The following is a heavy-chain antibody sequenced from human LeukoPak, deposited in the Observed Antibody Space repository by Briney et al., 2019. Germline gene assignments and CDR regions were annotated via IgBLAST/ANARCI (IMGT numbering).Heavy chain of an antibody. CDR3: ARDGGYSSGWYDY. CDR1: GFTFSSYS. V-gene: IGHV3-21*01. CDR2: ISSSSSYI. Sequence: GGSLRLSCAASGFTFSSYSMHWVRQAPGKGLEWVSSISSSSSYIYYADSVKGRFTISRDNAKNSLYLQMNSLRAEDTAVYYCARDGGYSSGWYDYWGQGTLVTVSS. J-gene: IGHJ4*02. D-gene: IGHD6-19*01.